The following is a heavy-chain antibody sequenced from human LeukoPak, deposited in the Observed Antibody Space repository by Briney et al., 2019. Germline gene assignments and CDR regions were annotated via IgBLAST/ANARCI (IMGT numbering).Heavy chain of an antibody. Sequence: GGSLRLSCAASGFTFTTYWMHWVRQAPGKGLVWVSHINSDGSITSYADSVKGRFTISRDNSKNTLYLQMNSLRAADTAVYYCARVDDLDAFDIWGQGTMVTVSS. J-gene: IGHJ3*02. V-gene: IGHV3-74*01. CDR1: GFTFTTYW. D-gene: IGHD5-12*01. CDR3: ARVDDLDAFDI. CDR2: INSDGSIT.